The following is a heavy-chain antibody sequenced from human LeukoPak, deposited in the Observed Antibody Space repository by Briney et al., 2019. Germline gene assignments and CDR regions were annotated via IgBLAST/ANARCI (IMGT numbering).Heavy chain of an antibody. CDR2: INEDGSEK. CDR3: ATYKNQPRTLFFDF. D-gene: IGHD1-1*01. Sequence: GGSLRLSCAASGFTFRNYWMNWVRQAPGKGLEWVANINEDGSEKNYVDSVKGRFTTSRDNARNSLSLQMNSLRSEDTAVYYCATYKNQPRTLFFDFWGQGALVTVSA. CDR1: GFTFRNYW. J-gene: IGHJ4*02. V-gene: IGHV3-7*02.